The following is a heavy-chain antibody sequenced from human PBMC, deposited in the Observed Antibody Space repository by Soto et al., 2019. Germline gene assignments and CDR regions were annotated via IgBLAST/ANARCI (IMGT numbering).Heavy chain of an antibody. Sequence: GASVKVSCKASGGTFSSYAISWVRQAPGQGLEWMGGIIPIFGTANYAQKFQGRVTITADESTSTAYMELSSLRSEDTAVYYCARDQGGATIWYFDLWGRGTLVTVSS. CDR3: ARDQGGATIWYFDL. D-gene: IGHD1-26*01. J-gene: IGHJ2*01. CDR2: IIPIFGTA. CDR1: GGTFSSYA. V-gene: IGHV1-69*13.